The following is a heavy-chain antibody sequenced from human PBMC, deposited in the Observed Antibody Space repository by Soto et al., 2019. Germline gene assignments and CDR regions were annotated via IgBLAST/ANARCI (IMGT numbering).Heavy chain of an antibody. D-gene: IGHD6-13*01. V-gene: IGHV4-59*01. J-gene: IGHJ5*02. Sequence: PWETLSLTCTVSGGSISSYYWSWIRQPPGKGLEWIGYIYYSGSTNYNPSLKSRVTISVDTSKNQFSLKLSSVTAADTAVYYCARWLAAGTRPYNWFDPWGQGTLVTVS. CDR2: IYYSGST. CDR1: GGSISSYY. CDR3: ARWLAAGTRPYNWFDP.